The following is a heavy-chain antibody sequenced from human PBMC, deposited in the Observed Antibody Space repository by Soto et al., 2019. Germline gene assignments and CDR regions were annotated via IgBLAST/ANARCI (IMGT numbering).Heavy chain of an antibody. D-gene: IGHD2-8*02. CDR1: GYTFSSYY. V-gene: IGHV1-46*01. Sequence: QAQLVQSGAEVKKPGASVKVSCKASGYTFSSYYMHWVRQAPGQGLQWMGLIDPTGGSPSYAQKFQGRVTMTRDTFTSTVFMALSSLRFDDTDVYYFERDPATGYGSGNVFRCPTYGLDVWGEGTTVPVSS. CDR3: ERDPATGYGSGNVFRCPTYGLDV. CDR2: IDPTGGSP. J-gene: IGHJ6*04.